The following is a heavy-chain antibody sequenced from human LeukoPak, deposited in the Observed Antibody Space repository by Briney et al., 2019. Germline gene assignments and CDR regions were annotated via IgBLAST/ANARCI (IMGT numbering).Heavy chain of an antibody. CDR3: AKSTGYSSGWNFDY. CDR1: GFTFSSYA. CDR2: IGGSGSST. J-gene: IGHJ4*02. V-gene: IGHV3-23*01. Sequence: GASLRLSCAASGFTFSSYAMSWVRQAPGKGLEWVSAIGGSGSSTNYADSVKGRFTISRDNSKNTLYLQMNSLRAEDTAVYYCAKSTGYSSGWNFDYWGQGTLVTVSS. D-gene: IGHD6-19*01.